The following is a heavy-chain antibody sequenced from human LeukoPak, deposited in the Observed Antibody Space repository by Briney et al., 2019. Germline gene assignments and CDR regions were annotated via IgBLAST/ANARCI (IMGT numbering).Heavy chain of an antibody. J-gene: IGHJ4*02. Sequence: ASVKVSFKASGYTFTSYGISWARQAPGQGLEWNGWSSAYNANTNYAQKLQARVTMTTDTSTSTAYMELRSLRSDDTAVYYCARAPMPPPYYYGSGSYDLDYWGQGTLVTVSS. CDR2: SSAYNANT. V-gene: IGHV1-18*04. CDR1: GYTFTSYG. CDR3: ARAPMPPPYYYGSGSYDLDY. D-gene: IGHD3-10*01.